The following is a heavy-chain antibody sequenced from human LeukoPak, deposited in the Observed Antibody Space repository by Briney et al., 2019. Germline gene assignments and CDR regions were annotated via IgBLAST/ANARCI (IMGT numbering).Heavy chain of an antibody. CDR1: GYTFTSYD. D-gene: IGHD3-22*01. J-gene: IGHJ4*02. Sequence: ASVKVSCKASGYTFTSYDINWVRQATGQGLEWMGWMNPNSGNTGYAQKFQGRVTMTRNTSISTAHMELSSLRSEDTAVYYCARGKRPPQEPGYDSSGYYFFDYWGQGTLVTVSS. CDR2: MNPNSGNT. V-gene: IGHV1-8*01. CDR3: ARGKRPPQEPGYDSSGYYFFDY.